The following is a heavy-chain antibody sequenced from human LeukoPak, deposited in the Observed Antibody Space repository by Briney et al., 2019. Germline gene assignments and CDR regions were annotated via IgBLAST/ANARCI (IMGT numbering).Heavy chain of an antibody. D-gene: IGHD7-27*01. J-gene: IGHJ4*02. CDR1: GFTFTTYW. V-gene: IGHV3-7*01. CDR2: VKQDGSQK. Sequence: GGSLRLSCAASGFTFTTYWMTWVRQAPGKGLEWVANVKQDGSQKYYVDSVKGRFTISRDNAKNSLYLQMNSLKAEDTAVYYCARENWANDYWGQGTLVTVSS. CDR3: ARENWANDY.